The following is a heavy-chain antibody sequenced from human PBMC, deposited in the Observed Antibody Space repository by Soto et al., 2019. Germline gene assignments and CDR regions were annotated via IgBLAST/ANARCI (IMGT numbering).Heavy chain of an antibody. J-gene: IGHJ4*02. CDR1: GFTFINCA. Sequence: GGSLRLSCEASGFTFINCAMSWVRQAPGKGLEWVSGISGTGRSTFYADSVKGRFTISRDNSKNTVYLQMNSLRAEDTAVYYCAKGNASGWYFFDYWGQGALVTVSS. CDR2: ISGTGRST. CDR3: AKGNASGWYFFDY. D-gene: IGHD6-19*01. V-gene: IGHV3-23*01.